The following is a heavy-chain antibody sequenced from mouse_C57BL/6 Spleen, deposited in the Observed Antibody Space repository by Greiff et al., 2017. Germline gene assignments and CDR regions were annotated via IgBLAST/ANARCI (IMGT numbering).Heavy chain of an antibody. CDR3: ARNWDGYFDY. J-gene: IGHJ2*01. CDR1: GYTFTSYW. CDR2: IDPYDSYT. V-gene: IGHV1-69*01. Sequence: QVQLQQPGAELVMPGASVKLSCKASGYTFTSYWMHWVKQRPGQGLEWIGEIDPYDSYTNYNQKFKGKSTLTVDKSSSTAYLQLSSLTSEDSAVYYCARNWDGYFDYWGQGTTLTVSS. D-gene: IGHD4-1*01.